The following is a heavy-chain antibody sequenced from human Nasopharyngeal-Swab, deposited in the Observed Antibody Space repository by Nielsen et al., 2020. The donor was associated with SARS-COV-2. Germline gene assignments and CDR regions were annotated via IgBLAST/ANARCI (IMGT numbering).Heavy chain of an antibody. J-gene: IGHJ4*02. Sequence: GSLRLSCTISGGSVSDTDYFWGWICQPPVTGLEWIGNIDYRRRTFYNPSLKSRVSISVDMSKNQFSLNLHSVTAADTGVYYCASYYVGVDGQKRFDYWGQGTLVTVSS. V-gene: IGHV4-39*01. CDR1: GGSVSDTDYF. D-gene: IGHD1-26*01. CDR2: IDYRRRT. CDR3: ASYYVGVDGQKRFDY.